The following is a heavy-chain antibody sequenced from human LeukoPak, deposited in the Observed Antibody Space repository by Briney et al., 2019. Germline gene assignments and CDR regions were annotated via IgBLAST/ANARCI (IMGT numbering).Heavy chain of an antibody. Sequence: GGSLRLSCVAFGFTLGSQAMSWVRQAPGKGLEWVSAICGNCDRTYYVDSVKGRFTISRDNSKNILYLQMNSLRAEDTAVYYCVKNHGDGGPNWFDPWGQGTLVTVSS. V-gene: IGHV3-23*01. D-gene: IGHD5-24*01. CDR2: ICGNCDRT. J-gene: IGHJ5*02. CDR3: VKNHGDGGPNWFDP. CDR1: GFTLGSQA.